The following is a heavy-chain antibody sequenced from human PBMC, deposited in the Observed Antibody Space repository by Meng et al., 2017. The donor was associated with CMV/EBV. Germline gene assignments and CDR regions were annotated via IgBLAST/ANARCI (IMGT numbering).Heavy chain of an antibody. V-gene: IGHV3-21*01. D-gene: IGHD3-9*01. CDR3: ARDAEYYDILTGHSYFDY. Sequence: FTFSSYSMNWVRQAPGKGLEWVSYISSSSSYIYYADSVKGRFTSSRDNAKNSLYLQMNSLRAEDTAVYYCARDAEYYDILTGHSYFDYWGQGTLVTVSS. CDR1: FTFSSYS. CDR2: ISSSSSYI. J-gene: IGHJ4*02.